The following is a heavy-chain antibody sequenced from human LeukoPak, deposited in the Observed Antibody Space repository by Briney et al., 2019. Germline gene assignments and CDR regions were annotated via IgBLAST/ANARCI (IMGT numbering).Heavy chain of an antibody. CDR3: ARVWEVVPAAMGLIDP. CDR1: GDSISSGGYY. CDR2: IYHSGST. Sequence: SETLSLTCTVSGDSISSGGYYWSWIRQPPGKGLEWIGYIYHSGSTYYNPSLKSRVTISVDRSKNQFSLKLSSVTAADTAVYYCARVWEVVPAAMGLIDPWGQGTLVTVSS. J-gene: IGHJ5*02. D-gene: IGHD2-2*01. V-gene: IGHV4-30-2*01.